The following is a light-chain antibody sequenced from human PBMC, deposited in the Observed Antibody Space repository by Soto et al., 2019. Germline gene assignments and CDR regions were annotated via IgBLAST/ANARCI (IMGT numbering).Light chain of an antibody. V-gene: IGKV1-6*01. J-gene: IGKJ4*01. Sequence: AIQMTQSPSSLSATVGDRVTITCRASQGITDDLSWYQQKPGRAPKLLIHAASSSQNGVPPRFSGSGSGTDFILTITSLQPEDFATYYCQQDHSFPFTFGGGTKVDIK. CDR2: AAS. CDR1: QGITDD. CDR3: QQDHSFPFT.